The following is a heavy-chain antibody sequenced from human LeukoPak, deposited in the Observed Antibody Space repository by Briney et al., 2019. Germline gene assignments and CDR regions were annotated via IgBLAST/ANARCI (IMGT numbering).Heavy chain of an antibody. Sequence: SETLSLTCTLSGPSMSDTSYFWAWIRQPPGKGLECIGGISYTGTTYYNPSLKSRVTTSVDTSNNHFSLQMTSVTAADTAVYYCARRRAYLNWFDPWGQGTLVTVSS. D-gene: IGHD5-24*01. V-gene: IGHV4-39*02. J-gene: IGHJ5*02. CDR1: GPSMSDTSYF. CDR3: ARRRAYLNWFDP. CDR2: ISYTGTT.